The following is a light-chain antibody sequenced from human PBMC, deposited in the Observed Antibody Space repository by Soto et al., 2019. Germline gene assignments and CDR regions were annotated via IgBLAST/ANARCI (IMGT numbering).Light chain of an antibody. CDR1: SGHSSYI. CDR2: LEGSGSF. Sequence: QSVLTQSSSASASLGSSVKLTCTLSSGHSSYIIAWHQQQPGKAPRYLMNLEGSGSFNKGSGVPDRFSGSSSGADRYLTISNLQFEDVADYYCETWDINTHVVFGGGTNLTVL. J-gene: IGLJ2*01. V-gene: IGLV4-60*02. CDR3: ETWDINTHVV.